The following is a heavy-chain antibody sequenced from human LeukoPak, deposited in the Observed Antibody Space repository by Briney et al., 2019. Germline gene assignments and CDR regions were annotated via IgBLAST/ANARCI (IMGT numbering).Heavy chain of an antibody. D-gene: IGHD5-12*01. CDR2: IYYSGST. CDR3: ARQNGAYTGYDSFDY. V-gene: IGHV4-59*08. J-gene: IGHJ4*02. Sequence: SETLSLTCTVSGGSISSYYWSWIRQPPGKGLEWIGYIYYSGSTNYNPSLKSRVTISVDTSKNQFSLKLSSVTAADTAVYYCARQNGAYTGYDSFDYWGQGALVTVSS. CDR1: GGSISSYY.